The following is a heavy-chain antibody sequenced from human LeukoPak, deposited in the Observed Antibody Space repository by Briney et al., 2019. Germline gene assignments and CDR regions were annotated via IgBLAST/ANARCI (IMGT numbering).Heavy chain of an antibody. J-gene: IGHJ4*02. CDR3: ARSVGD. Sequence: PGGSLRLSCAASGFTVSSNYMSWVRQAPGKGLEWVANIKQDGSEKYYVDSVKGRFTISRDNAKNSLYLQMNSLRAEDTAVYYCARSVGDWGQGTLVTVSS. V-gene: IGHV3-7*01. D-gene: IGHD5/OR15-5a*01. CDR2: IKQDGSEK. CDR1: GFTVSSNY.